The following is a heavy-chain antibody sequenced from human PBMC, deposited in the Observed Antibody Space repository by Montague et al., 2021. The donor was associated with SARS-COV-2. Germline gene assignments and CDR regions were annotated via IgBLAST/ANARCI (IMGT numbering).Heavy chain of an antibody. CDR2: MYSSGST. Sequence: SETLSLTCTVSGGSVSSGGFYWNWIRQPPGKGLEWIGYMYSSGSTNYNPSLKSRVTISLDASKNQFSLRLSSVTPADTAVYYCTREGGDWGQGTLVTVSS. CDR3: TREGGD. J-gene: IGHJ4*02. CDR1: GGSVSSGGFY. V-gene: IGHV4-61*08. D-gene: IGHD1-26*01.